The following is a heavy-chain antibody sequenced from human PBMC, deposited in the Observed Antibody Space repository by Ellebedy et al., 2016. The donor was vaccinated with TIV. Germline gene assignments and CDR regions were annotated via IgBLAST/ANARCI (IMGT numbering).Heavy chain of an antibody. Sequence: GESLKISXAASGFTFNTYGMHWVRQAPGKGLEWVAAIWYDGSHQYYADSVKGRFTISRDNSKNTLYLQMNSLRAEDTAVYNCARGGYCSGGSCSHYDGMDVWGQGTTVTVSS. J-gene: IGHJ6*02. CDR1: GFTFNTYG. CDR3: ARGGYCSGGSCSHYDGMDV. CDR2: IWYDGSHQ. V-gene: IGHV3-33*01. D-gene: IGHD2-15*01.